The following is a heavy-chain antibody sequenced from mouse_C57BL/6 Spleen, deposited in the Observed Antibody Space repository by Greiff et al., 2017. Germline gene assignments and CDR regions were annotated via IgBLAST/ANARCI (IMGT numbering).Heavy chain of an antibody. CDR1: GFTFSDFY. CDR3: ARDDGNYFDY. Sequence: EVQRVESGGGLVQSGRSLRLSCATSGFTFSDFYMEWVRQAPGKGLEWIAASRNKANDYTTEYSASVKGRFIVSRDTSQSILYLQMNALRAEDTAIYYCARDDGNYFDYWGQGTTLTVSS. J-gene: IGHJ2*01. CDR2: SRNKANDYTT. D-gene: IGHD2-1*01. V-gene: IGHV7-1*01.